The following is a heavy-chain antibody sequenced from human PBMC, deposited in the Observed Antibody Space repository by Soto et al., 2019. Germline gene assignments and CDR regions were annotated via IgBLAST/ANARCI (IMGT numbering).Heavy chain of an antibody. CDR2: IYYTGIT. D-gene: IGHD1-26*01. CDR1: PASISPYS. V-gene: IGHV4-59*01. J-gene: IGHJ4*02. Sequence: SEPLSLTCTVSPASISPYSGSWIRQPPGKGLEWIGYIYYTGITNYNPSLKSRVTISVDTSKHRFSLKLSSVTDAATAVYYCARGSSALSYWGQGTLVTDSS. CDR3: ARGSSALSY.